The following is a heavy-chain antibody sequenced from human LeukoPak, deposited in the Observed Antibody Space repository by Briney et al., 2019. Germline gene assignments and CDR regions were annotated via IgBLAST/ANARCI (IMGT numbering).Heavy chain of an antibody. D-gene: IGHD5-18*01. CDR2: INHSEST. CDR3: ARAGYSYGYDY. J-gene: IGHJ4*02. Sequence: PSETLSLTCAVYGGSFSGYYWSWIRQPPGKGLEWIGEINHSESTNYNPSLKSRVTISVDMSKNQFSLKLSSVTAADTAVYYCARAGYSYGYDYWGQGTLVTVSS. V-gene: IGHV4-34*01. CDR1: GGSFSGYY.